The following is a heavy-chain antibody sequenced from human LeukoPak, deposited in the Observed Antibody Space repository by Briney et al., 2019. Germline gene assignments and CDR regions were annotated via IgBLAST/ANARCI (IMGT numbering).Heavy chain of an antibody. CDR3: ARAGVTIFGVVTTNNLLDP. Sequence: SETLSLTCSVYGGSFSGYYWSWIRQPPGKGLEWIGEINHSGSTNYNPSLKSRVTISVDTSKNQFSLKLSTVTAADTAMYYCARAGVTIFGVVTTNNLLDPWGQGTLVTVSS. CDR2: INHSGST. CDR1: GGSFSGYY. V-gene: IGHV4-34*01. J-gene: IGHJ5*02. D-gene: IGHD3-3*01.